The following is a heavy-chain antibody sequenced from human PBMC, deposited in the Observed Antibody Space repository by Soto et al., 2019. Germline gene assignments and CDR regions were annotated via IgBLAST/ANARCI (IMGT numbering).Heavy chain of an antibody. J-gene: IGHJ4*02. CDR1: GFTFSNAW. D-gene: IGHD3-3*01. Sequence: GESLKISCAASGFTFSNAWMSWVRQAPGKGLEWVGRIKSKTDGGTTDYAAPVKGRFTISRDDSKNTLYLQMNSLKTEDTAVYYCTTGNLTIFGVVSLYFDYWGQGTLVTVSS. V-gene: IGHV3-15*01. CDR2: IKSKTDGGTT. CDR3: TTGNLTIFGVVSLYFDY.